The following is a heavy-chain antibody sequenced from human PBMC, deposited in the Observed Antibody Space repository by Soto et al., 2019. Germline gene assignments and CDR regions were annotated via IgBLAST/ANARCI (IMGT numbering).Heavy chain of an antibody. D-gene: IGHD2-15*01. CDR3: ARGRGGAKRYYYGMDV. CDR2: MNPNSGNT. V-gene: IGHV1-8*01. J-gene: IGHJ6*02. Sequence: ASVKVSCKASGYTFTSYDINWVRQATGQGLEWMGWMNPNSGNTGYAQKFRGRVTMTRNTSISTAYMELSSLRSEDTAVYYCARGRGGAKRYYYGMDVWGQGTTVTVSS. CDR1: GYTFTSYD.